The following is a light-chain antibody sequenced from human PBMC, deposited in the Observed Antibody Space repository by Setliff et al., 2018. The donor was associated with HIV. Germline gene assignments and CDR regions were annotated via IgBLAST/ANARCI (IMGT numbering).Light chain of an antibody. V-gene: IGLV2-14*01. CDR1: SSDVGLYNF. CDR2: DVT. J-gene: IGLJ1*01. CDR3: SSFRTSRKFV. Sequence: QSPLTQPASVSGSPGQSITISCTGTSSDVGLYNFVSWYQQHPGKVPKLIIYDVTNRPSGISHRFSGAKSGNTASLTISGLQADDEADYYCSSFRTSRKFVFGTGTKVTVL.